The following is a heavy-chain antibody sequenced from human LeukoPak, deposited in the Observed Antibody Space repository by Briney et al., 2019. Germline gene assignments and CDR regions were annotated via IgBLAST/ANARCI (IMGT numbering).Heavy chain of an antibody. V-gene: IGHV3-30*02. J-gene: IGHJ3*02. CDR1: GFTFSSYG. CDR3: ARSRPSRYCSGGSCTHHAFDI. CDR2: IRYDGSNK. Sequence: PGGSVRLSCAASGFTFSSYGIHWVRQAPGKGLEWVAFIRYDGSNKYYADSVKGRFTISRDNAKNSLYLQMNSLRAEDTAVYYCARSRPSRYCSGGSCTHHAFDIWGQGTMVTVSS. D-gene: IGHD2-15*01.